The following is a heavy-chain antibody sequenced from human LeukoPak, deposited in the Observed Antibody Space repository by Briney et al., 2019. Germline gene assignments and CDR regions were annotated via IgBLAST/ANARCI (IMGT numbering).Heavy chain of an antibody. CDR2: ISGSGGST. D-gene: IGHD3-10*01. CDR3: AKDSSITYYYGSGEIDY. CDR1: GFTFSSYA. J-gene: IGHJ4*02. V-gene: IGHV3-23*01. Sequence: AGGSLRLSCAASGFTFSSYAMSWVRQAPGKGLEWVSAISGSGGSTYYADSVKGRFTISRDNSKNTLYLQMNSLRAEDTAVYYCAKDSSITYYYGSGEIDYWGQGTLVTVSS.